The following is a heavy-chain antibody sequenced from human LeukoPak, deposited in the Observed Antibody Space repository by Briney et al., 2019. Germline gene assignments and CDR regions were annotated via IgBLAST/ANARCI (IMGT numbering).Heavy chain of an antibody. D-gene: IGHD2-15*01. V-gene: IGHV3-23*01. CDR3: AKGHRLCSSGNCNSQVDS. J-gene: IGHJ5*01. CDR2: ISGSGTAT. Sequence: GGSLRLSCAASGFTFSSYAMSWVRQAPGKGLVWISTISGSGTATHYADSVKGRFTISRDNSKNTLYLQMNSLRADDTAAYYCAKGHRLCSSGNCNSQVDSWGHGTLVIVPS. CDR1: GFTFSSYA.